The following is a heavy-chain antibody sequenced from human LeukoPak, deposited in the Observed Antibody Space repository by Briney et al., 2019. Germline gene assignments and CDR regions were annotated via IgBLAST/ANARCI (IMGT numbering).Heavy chain of an antibody. D-gene: IGHD6-19*01. J-gene: IGHJ4*02. CDR3: ARQSSSGWDYFDY. CDR1: GGSFSGYY. Sequence: SETLSLTCAVYGGSFSGYYWSWIRQPPGKGLEWIGYIYYSGSTNYNPSLKSRVTISVDTSKNQFSLKLSSVTAADTAVYYCARQSSSGWDYFDYWGQGTLVTVSS. V-gene: IGHV4-59*08. CDR2: IYYSGST.